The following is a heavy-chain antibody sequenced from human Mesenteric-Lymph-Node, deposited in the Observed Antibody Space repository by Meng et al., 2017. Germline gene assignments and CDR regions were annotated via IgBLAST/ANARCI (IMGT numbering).Heavy chain of an antibody. D-gene: IGHD4-17*01. CDR1: CGSYSGYY. J-gene: IGHJ5*02. CDR2: INHSGST. Sequence: VPPARSGAGLLKPSAAPALTCAVYCGSYSGYYWRWIRQPPGKGLEWIGEINHSGSTNYHPSLKSRVTISVDTSKNQFSLQLSSVTAADTAVYYCARRYGASAYNWFDPWGQGTLVTVSS. V-gene: IGHV4-34*01. CDR3: ARRYGASAYNWFDP.